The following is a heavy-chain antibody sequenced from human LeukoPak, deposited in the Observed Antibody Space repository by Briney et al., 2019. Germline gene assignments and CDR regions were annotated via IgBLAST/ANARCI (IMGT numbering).Heavy chain of an antibody. CDR1: GGSFSGYY. CDR2: INHSGST. J-gene: IGHJ3*02. Sequence: SETLSLTCAVYGGSFSGYYWSWIRQPPGKGLEWIGEINHSGSTNYNPSLKSRVTISVDTSKNQFSLKLSSVTAPYTAVYYCARAQRRRTPTMKKQQLHWGPRVAFDIWGQGTMVTVSS. D-gene: IGHD6-13*01. V-gene: IGHV4-34*01. CDR3: ARAQRRRTPTMKKQQLHWGPRVAFDI.